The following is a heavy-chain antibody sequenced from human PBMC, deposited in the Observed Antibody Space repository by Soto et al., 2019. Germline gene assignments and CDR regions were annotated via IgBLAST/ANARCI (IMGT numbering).Heavy chain of an antibody. CDR2: IYYSRST. D-gene: IGHD2-15*01. Sequence: PAETRSLTCTVSVGSVSIDSYDLSWIRQHTGKGLEWIGYIYYSRSTNYNPALKIRVTISVDTSKNQFSLKLSSVAAADTAVYYCARDTKLLRGYYGMDVWGQGTTVTGSS. V-gene: IGHV4-61*01. CDR3: ARDTKLLRGYYGMDV. J-gene: IGHJ6*01. CDR1: VGSVSIDSYD.